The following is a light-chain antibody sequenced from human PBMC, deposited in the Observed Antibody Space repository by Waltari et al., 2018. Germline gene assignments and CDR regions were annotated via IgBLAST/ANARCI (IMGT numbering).Light chain of an antibody. V-gene: IGKV4-1*01. J-gene: IGKJ1*01. CDR2: WAS. Sequence: DIVMTQSPDSLAVSLGERATINCKSSQSVLYSSNNKNCLAWYQQKPGQPPKLLIYWASTRESGVPDRFSGSGSGTDFTPTISSLQAEDVAVYYCHQYYSSPWTFGQGTKVEI. CDR1: QSVLYSSNNKNC. CDR3: HQYYSSPWT.